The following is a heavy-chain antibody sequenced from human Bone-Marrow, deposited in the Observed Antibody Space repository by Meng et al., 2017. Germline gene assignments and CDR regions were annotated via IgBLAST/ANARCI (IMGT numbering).Heavy chain of an antibody. Sequence: SLKISCAASGFTFDDYAMHWVRQAPGKGLEWVSGISWNSGSIGYADSVKGRFTISRDNAKNSLYLQMNSLRAEDTALYYCARVSRGSYLDWGQGTLVTVSS. J-gene: IGHJ4*02. CDR1: GFTFDDYA. D-gene: IGHD1-26*01. V-gene: IGHV3-9*01. CDR3: ARVSRGSYLD. CDR2: ISWNSGSI.